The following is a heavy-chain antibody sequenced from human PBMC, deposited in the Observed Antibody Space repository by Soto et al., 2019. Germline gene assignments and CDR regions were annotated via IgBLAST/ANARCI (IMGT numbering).Heavy chain of an antibody. D-gene: IGHD6-13*01. CDR2: IYHSGST. CDR3: ARGERQQQLDY. V-gene: IGHV4-4*02. Sequence: PSETLSLTCAVPGDSISSDKWWSWVRQPPGKGLEWIGEIYHSGSTNYNPSLKSRVIISVDKSKNQFSLKLNSVTDADTAVYYCARGERQQQLDYWGQGTLVTVS. CDR1: GDSISSDKW. J-gene: IGHJ4*02.